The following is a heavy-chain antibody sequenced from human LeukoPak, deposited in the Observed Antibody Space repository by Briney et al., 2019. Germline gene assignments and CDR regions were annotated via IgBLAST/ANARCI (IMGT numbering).Heavy chain of an antibody. D-gene: IGHD1-26*01. V-gene: IGHV3-74*01. CDR1: GFTFSSYW. CDR2: INSDGSST. Sequence: PGGSLRLSCAASGFTFSSYWMHWVRQAPGKGLVWVSRINSDGSSTSYADSVKGRFTISRDNAKNTLYLQMNSLRAEDTAVYYCASFPAQWELPFQDYWGQGTLVTVSS. J-gene: IGHJ4*02. CDR3: ASFPAQWELPFQDY.